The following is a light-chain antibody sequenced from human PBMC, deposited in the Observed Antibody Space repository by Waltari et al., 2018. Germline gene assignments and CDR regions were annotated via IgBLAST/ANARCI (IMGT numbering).Light chain of an antibody. CDR3: QKYNSAPWT. J-gene: IGKJ1*01. CDR1: QGISNY. V-gene: IGKV1-27*01. Sequence: DIQMTQSPSSLSASVGDRVNITGRASQGISNYLAWYQQKPGKVPKLLIYAASTLQSGVPSLFSGSGSGTDFTLTISSLQPEDVATYYCQKYNSAPWTFGQGTKVEIK. CDR2: AAS.